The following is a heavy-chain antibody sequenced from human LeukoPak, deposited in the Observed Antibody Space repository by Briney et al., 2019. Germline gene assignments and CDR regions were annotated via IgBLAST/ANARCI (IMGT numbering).Heavy chain of an antibody. CDR3: ARDFLRGATDYFDQ. D-gene: IGHD3-10*01. Sequence: GESLRLSCAASGFTFSSYPMHWVRQAPGKGLEWVAVIGYDGVNKFYTDSVKGRFTISRDDSKNTLYLQMDSLRPEDTAVYYCARDFLRGATDYFDQWGQGTLVTVSS. V-gene: IGHV3-30*14. CDR2: IGYDGVNK. J-gene: IGHJ4*02. CDR1: GFTFSSYP.